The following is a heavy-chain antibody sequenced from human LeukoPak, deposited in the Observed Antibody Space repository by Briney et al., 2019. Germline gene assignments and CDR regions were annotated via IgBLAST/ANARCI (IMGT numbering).Heavy chain of an antibody. CDR1: GGSFSGYY. CDR3: ARGLGLFYYYYYYMDV. D-gene: IGHD3-16*01. J-gene: IGHJ6*03. Sequence: SETLSLTCAVYGGSFSGYYWSWIRQPPGKGLEWIGEINHSGSTNYNPSLKSRVTISVDTSKNQFSLKLSSVAAADTAVYYCARGLGLFYYYYYYMDVWGKGTTVTVSS. V-gene: IGHV4-34*01. CDR2: INHSGST.